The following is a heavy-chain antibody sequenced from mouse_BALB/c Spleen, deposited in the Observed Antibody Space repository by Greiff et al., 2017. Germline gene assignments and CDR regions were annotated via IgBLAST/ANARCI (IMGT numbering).Heavy chain of an antibody. CDR3: ARAYYGSSYWYFDV. J-gene: IGHJ1*01. V-gene: IGHV1-87*01. D-gene: IGHD1-1*01. CDR2: IYPGDGDT. Sequence: VQLQESGAELARPGASVKLSCKASGYTFTSYWMQWVKQRPGQGLEWIGAIYPGDGDTRYTQKFKGKATLTADKSSSTAYMQLSSLASEDSAVYYCARAYYGSSYWYFDVWGAGTTVTVSS. CDR1: GYTFTSYW.